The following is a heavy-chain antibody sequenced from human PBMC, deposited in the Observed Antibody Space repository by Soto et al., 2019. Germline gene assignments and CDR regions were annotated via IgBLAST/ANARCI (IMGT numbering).Heavy chain of an antibody. J-gene: IGHJ6*02. CDR1: GFTVNSNY. CDR2: TNTGGTT. Sequence: EVQVLATGGGLIQPGGSLRLSCAASGFTVNSNYMSWVRQAPGEGLQWVSITNTGGTTYYADSVKGRFTVSRDNSKNTLYLQVNSLGAEDTAVYYCARGDGFILAVWGQGTTVSVSS. CDR3: ARGDGFILAV. D-gene: IGHD1-26*01. V-gene: IGHV3-53*02.